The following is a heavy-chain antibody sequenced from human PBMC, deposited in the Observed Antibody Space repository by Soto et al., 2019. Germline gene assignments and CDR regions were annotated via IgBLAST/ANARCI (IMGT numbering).Heavy chain of an antibody. CDR1: GDSASSNSAG. D-gene: IGHD1-26*01. CDR3: ARGEQYSGRIFDY. J-gene: IGHJ4*01. CDR2: TYCRSKWYY. Sequence: SQTLSLTCAITGDSASSNSAGWSWVRQSPSRGLEWLGRTYCRSKWYYEYAVSVRGRITINPDTSKNQYSLQLNSVTPEDTAVYFCARGEQYSGRIFDYWGQGTLVTVSS. V-gene: IGHV6-1*01.